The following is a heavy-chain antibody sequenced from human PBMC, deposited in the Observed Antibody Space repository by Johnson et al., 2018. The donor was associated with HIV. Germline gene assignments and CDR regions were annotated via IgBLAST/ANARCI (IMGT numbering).Heavy chain of an antibody. V-gene: IGHV3-33*01. CDR3: VRDQGSGWPTNAFDI. CDR2: IWYDGRNK. J-gene: IGHJ3*02. CDR1: GFTFGSYG. D-gene: IGHD6-19*01. Sequence: VQLVESGGGVVQPGRSLRLSCAASGFTFGSYGMHWVRQAPGKGLEWVAVIWYDGRNKYYTDSVKDRFIISRDNSKNMTNLQMNGLSDEDTADYYCVRDQGSGWPTNAFDIWGRGTRVTVSS.